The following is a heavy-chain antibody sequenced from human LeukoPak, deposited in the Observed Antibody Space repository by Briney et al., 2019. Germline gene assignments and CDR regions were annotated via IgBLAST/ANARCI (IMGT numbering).Heavy chain of an antibody. CDR2: ISSSSGTI. V-gene: IGHV3-48*04. D-gene: IGHD3-22*01. J-gene: IGHJ4*02. CDR3: ARDSSVIY. CDR1: GFTFSSYS. Sequence: PGGSLRLSCAASGFTFSSYSMNWVRQAPGKGLEWVSYISSSSGTIYYADSVKGRFTISRDNAKNSLYLQMNSLRAEDTAVYYCARDSSVIYWGQGTLVTVSS.